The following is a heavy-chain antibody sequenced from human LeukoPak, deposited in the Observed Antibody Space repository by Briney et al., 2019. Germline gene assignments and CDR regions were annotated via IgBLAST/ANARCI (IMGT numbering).Heavy chain of an antibody. CDR2: IYYSGST. CDR1: GGSISSYY. V-gene: IGHV4-59*01. Sequence: SETLSLTCTVSGGSISSYYWSWIRQPPGKGLEWIGYIYYSGSTNYNPSLKSRVTISVDASKNQFSLKLGSVTAADTAVYYCARGLGGIELDYWGQGTLVTVSS. D-gene: IGHD5-18*01. J-gene: IGHJ4*02. CDR3: ARGLGGIELDY.